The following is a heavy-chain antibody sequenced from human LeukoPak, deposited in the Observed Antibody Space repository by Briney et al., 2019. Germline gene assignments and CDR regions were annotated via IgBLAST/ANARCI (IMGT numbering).Heavy chain of an antibody. V-gene: IGHV3-74*01. CDR2: INSDGSRT. Sequence: PGGSLRLSCAASGFTFSSYWMHWVRHARGRGLVWVSRINSDGSRTSYADSVRGRFTISRDNAKNTLYLQMNSMRAEDTAVYYCARVQKSRKSVASAVDCWGQGTVVIVSS. D-gene: IGHD5-12*01. CDR1: GFTFSSYW. CDR3: ARVQKSRKSVASAVDC. J-gene: IGHJ4*02.